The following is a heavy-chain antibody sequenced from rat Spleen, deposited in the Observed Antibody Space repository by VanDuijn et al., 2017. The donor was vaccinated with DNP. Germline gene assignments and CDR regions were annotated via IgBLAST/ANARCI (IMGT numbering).Heavy chain of an antibody. D-gene: IGHD4-3*01. CDR1: GFTFSNYG. Sequence: EVQLVESGGGLVQPGRSLKLSCAASGFTFSNYGMAWVRQAPKKGLEWVATISYHGRIIHYRDSVRGRFTISRNDADGTLYLQMDSLRSEDMATYYCLRWNSGHFDYWGQGVMVTVSS. V-gene: IGHV5-7*01. CDR2: ISYHGRII. J-gene: IGHJ2*01. CDR3: LRWNSGHFDY.